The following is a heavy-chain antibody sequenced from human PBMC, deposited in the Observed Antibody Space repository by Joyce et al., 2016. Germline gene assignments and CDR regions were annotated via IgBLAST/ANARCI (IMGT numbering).Heavy chain of an antibody. CDR1: GYRFTDYR. CDR3: ARLVEMATILDY. Sequence: EVQLVQSGAEVKKPGESLKISCKGSGYRFTDYRIGWVRQMPGRGLAVIGIIYPDDSETRYNPSLQGQVTISVDKSISTAYLQWSSLKASDSAIYYCARLVEMATILDYWGQGTLVTVSS. D-gene: IGHD5-24*01. V-gene: IGHV5-51*01. CDR2: IYPDDSET. J-gene: IGHJ4*02.